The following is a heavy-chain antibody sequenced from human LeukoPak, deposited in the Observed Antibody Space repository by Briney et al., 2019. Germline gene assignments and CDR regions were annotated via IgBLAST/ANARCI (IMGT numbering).Heavy chain of an antibody. D-gene: IGHD2-8*01. J-gene: IGHJ4*02. CDR2: VYYSGTT. CDR3: ARGLIQPGADFDY. Sequence: SETLSLTCTVSGGSMSSYYWSWIRQPPGKGLEWIGYVYYSGTTNYNPSLRSRVTISVDTSKNQFSLKLSSVTAADTAVYYCARGLIQPGADFDYWGQGTLVTVSS. CDR1: GGSMSSYY. V-gene: IGHV4-59*12.